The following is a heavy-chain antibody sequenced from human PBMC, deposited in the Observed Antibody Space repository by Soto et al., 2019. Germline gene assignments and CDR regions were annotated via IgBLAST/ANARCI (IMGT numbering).Heavy chain of an antibody. V-gene: IGHV5-10-1*01. CDR2: IDPSDSYT. CDR3: ARHRDFWRAYYYGMDV. CDR1: GYSFTSYW. Sequence: AESLTISCKGSGYSFTSYWIIWVLQMPGKGLEWMGRIDPSDSYTNYSPSFQGHVTISADKSISTAYLQWSSLKASDTAMYYCARHRDFWRAYYYGMDVWGQGTTVTVSS. D-gene: IGHD3-3*01. J-gene: IGHJ6*01.